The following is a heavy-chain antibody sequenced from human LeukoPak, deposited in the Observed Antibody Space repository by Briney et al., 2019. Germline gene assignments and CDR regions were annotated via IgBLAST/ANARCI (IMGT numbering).Heavy chain of an antibody. V-gene: IGHV3-7*01. CDR1: GFTFSTYW. CDR2: IKQDGSQE. J-gene: IGHJ4*02. CDR3: ARGVPYASWSGPHCSGY. Sequence: PGGSLRLSCAASGFTFSTYWMNWVRQAPGKGLEWVAHIKQDGSQEYYVDSVKGRFTISRDNAKNSLYLQMNSLRAEDTAVYYCARGVPYASWSGPHCSGYWGQGTLVTVSS. D-gene: IGHD3-3*01.